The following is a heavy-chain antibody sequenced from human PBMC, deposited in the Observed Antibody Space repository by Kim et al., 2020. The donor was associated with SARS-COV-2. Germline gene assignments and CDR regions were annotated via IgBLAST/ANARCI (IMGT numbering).Heavy chain of an antibody. V-gene: IGHV3-15*01. J-gene: IGHJ4*02. Sequence: GGSLRLSCAASGFTFSNAWMSWVRQAPGKGLEWVGRIKSKTDGGTTDYAAPVKGRFTISRDDSKNTLYLQMNSLKTEDTAVYYCTTDRPYYYGSGSYPYYFDYWGQGTLVTVSS. CDR2: IKSKTDGGTT. CDR3: TTDRPYYYGSGSYPYYFDY. D-gene: IGHD3-10*01. CDR1: GFTFSNAW.